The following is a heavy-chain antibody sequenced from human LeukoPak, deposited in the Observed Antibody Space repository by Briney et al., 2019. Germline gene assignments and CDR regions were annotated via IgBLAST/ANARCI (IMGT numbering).Heavy chain of an antibody. D-gene: IGHD5-12*01. CDR3: ARDPLALEWLRLEVEFFDY. V-gene: IGHV4-39*02. J-gene: IGHJ4*02. CDR1: GGSISSRSYY. Sequence: SETLSLTCTVSGGSISSRSYYWGWIRQPPGKGLEWIGTIYYSGSTYYNPSLKSRVTISVDTSKNQFSLKLSSVTAADTAVYYCARDPLALEWLRLEVEFFDYWGQGTLVTVSS. CDR2: IYYSGST.